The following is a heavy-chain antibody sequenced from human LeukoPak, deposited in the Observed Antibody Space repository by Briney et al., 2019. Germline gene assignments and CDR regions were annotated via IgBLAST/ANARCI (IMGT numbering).Heavy chain of an antibody. CDR2: IIGSGDET. Sequence: GGSLRLSCAGSGFTFSNYAMNWVRQAPGKGLEWVSGIIGSGDETYFADSVGGRFTISRDNSKNTLYLQMNSLRAEDTALYYCARDLVGATSTFAYWGQGTLVTVSS. V-gene: IGHV3-23*01. J-gene: IGHJ4*02. D-gene: IGHD1-26*01. CDR1: GFTFSNYA. CDR3: ARDLVGATSTFAY.